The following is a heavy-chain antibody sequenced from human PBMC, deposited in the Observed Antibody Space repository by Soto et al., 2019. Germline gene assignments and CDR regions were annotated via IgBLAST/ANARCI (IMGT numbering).Heavy chain of an antibody. J-gene: IGHJ5*02. CDR1: GGRVTNYC. CDR2: IYPVDSYA. Sequence: GESLKLSGKGSGGRVTNYCISWVLQMHGKRLERMGNIYPVDSYANYIPSFQGHVTFSVDTSISTAYLQWSSLKASDTAMYFCARIESIARNWFDPWGQGTLVPVSS. V-gene: IGHV5-10-1*01. CDR3: ARIESIARNWFDP. D-gene: IGHD6-13*01.